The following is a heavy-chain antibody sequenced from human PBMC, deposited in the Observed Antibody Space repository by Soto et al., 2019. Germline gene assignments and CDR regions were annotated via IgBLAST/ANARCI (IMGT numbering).Heavy chain of an antibody. CDR3: ARAGYFTPGFDF. V-gene: IGHV4-4*02. J-gene: IGHJ4*02. D-gene: IGHD3-3*01. Sequence: QVQLQESGPGLVKPSGTLSLTCAVFGDSISRSNWWSWVRQPQEKGLEWIGEISNIGTTAYNPSLKSRVSLSLDMSKNQFSLNLSSVTAADTAVYYCARAGYFTPGFDFWGQGALVTVSS. CDR1: GDSISRSNW. CDR2: ISNIGTT.